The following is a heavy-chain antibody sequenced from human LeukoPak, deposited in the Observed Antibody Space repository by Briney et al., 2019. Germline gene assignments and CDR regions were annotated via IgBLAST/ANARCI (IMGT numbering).Heavy chain of an antibody. CDR1: GYTFTNYY. CDR3: ARDFGYDFWSGHLGHPVPDY. V-gene: IGHV1-2*02. J-gene: IGHJ4*02. CDR2: INPNSGGT. Sequence: ASVKVSCKASGYTFTNYYIHWVRQAPGQGLEWMGWINPNSGGTNYAQKFQGRVTMTRDTSISTAYMELSRLRSDDTAVYYCARDFGYDFWSGHLGHPVPDYWGQGTLVTVSS. D-gene: IGHD3-3*01.